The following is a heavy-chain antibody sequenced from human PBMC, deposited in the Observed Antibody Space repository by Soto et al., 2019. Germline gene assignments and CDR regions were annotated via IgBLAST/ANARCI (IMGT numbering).Heavy chain of an antibody. CDR1: GFTFSSYA. V-gene: IGHV3-23*01. CDR3: AKDGIDILTGYYIPYFDY. Sequence: GGSLRLSCAASGFTFSSYAMSWVRQAPGKGLEWVSAISGSGGSTNYADSVKGRFTISRDNSKNTLYLQMNSLRAEDTAVYYCAKDGIDILTGYYIPYFDYWGQGTLVTVSS. D-gene: IGHD3-9*01. J-gene: IGHJ4*02. CDR2: ISGSGGST.